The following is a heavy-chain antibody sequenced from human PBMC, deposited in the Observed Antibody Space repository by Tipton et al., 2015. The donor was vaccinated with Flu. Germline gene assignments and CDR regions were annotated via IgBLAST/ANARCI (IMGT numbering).Heavy chain of an antibody. D-gene: IGHD1-1*01. Sequence: TLSLTCTVYGGSISSWYWSWIRQPPGKGLEWVGYVYNSGNTNYNPSLKSRVTISADTSKNQFSLRLSSVTAADTAVYYCATCWSPNAFDSWGQGTMVTVSS. CDR3: ATCWSPNAFDS. CDR2: VYNSGNT. CDR1: GGSISSWY. J-gene: IGHJ3*02. V-gene: IGHV4-59*08.